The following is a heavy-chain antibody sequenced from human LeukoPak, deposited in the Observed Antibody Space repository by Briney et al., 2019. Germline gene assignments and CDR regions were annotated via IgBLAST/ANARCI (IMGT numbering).Heavy chain of an antibody. J-gene: IGHJ4*02. CDR3: ARIAVAGNLDY. Sequence: GGSLRLSCAASGFTFSSYAMHWVRRAPGKGLEWVAVISYDGSNKYYADSVKGRFTISRDNSKNTLYLQMNSLRAEDTAVYYCARIAVAGNLDYWGQGTLVTVSS. V-gene: IGHV3-30*04. D-gene: IGHD6-19*01. CDR2: ISYDGSNK. CDR1: GFTFSSYA.